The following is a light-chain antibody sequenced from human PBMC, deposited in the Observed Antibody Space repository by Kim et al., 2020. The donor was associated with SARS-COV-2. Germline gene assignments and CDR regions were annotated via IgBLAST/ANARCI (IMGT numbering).Light chain of an antibody. CDR3: QQYYNPPYT. CDR1: QSIIVTCSQKNA. CDR2: CAC. Sequence: RDTINCSSSQSIIVTCSQKNALAWYKQRAGQSHKLLIYCACTRESGVTDRLTGSGSGTDFTLTMSSRQAEDVAVYYCQQYYNPPYTCGKGTRLEI. J-gene: IGKJ2*01. V-gene: IGKV4-1*01.